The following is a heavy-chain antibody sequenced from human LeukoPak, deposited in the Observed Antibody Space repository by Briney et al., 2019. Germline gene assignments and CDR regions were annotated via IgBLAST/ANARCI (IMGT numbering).Heavy chain of an antibody. D-gene: IGHD1-26*01. J-gene: IGHJ6*02. V-gene: IGHV1-69*04. Sequence: SVKVSCKASAGTFSSYAISWVRQAPGQGLEWMGRIIPIFGIANYAQKFQGRVTITADKSTSTAYMELSSLRSEDTAVYYCARDQSGSSYYYYGMDVWGQGTTVTVSS. CDR3: ARDQSGSSYYYYGMDV. CDR1: AGTFSSYA. CDR2: IIPIFGIA.